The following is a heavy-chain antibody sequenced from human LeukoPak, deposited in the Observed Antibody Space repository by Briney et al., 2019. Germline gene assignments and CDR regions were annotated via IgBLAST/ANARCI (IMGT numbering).Heavy chain of an antibody. J-gene: IGHJ4*02. CDR1: GYTFTGYY. Sequence: ASVTVSCKASGYTFTGYYMHWVRHAPGQGLEWMGWINPNSGGTNYAQKFQCRVTMTRDTSISTAYMELSRLRSDDTAVYYCARDIQDIVVVPEHYFDYWGQGTLVTVSS. CDR2: INPNSGGT. V-gene: IGHV1-2*02. D-gene: IGHD2-2*01. CDR3: ARDIQDIVVVPEHYFDY.